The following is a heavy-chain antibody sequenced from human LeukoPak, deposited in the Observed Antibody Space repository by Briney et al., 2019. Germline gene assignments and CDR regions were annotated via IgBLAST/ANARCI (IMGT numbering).Heavy chain of an antibody. Sequence: GGSLRLSCAASGFTFSSYAMSWVRQVPGKGLEWVSVISGSGDNTYYADSVKGRFTISRDNSKNTLYLQMNSLRAEDTAVYYCAKGPSQWLNNDYWGQGTLVTVSS. V-gene: IGHV3-23*01. J-gene: IGHJ4*02. CDR3: AKGPSQWLNNDY. D-gene: IGHD6-19*01. CDR1: GFTFSSYA. CDR2: ISGSGDNT.